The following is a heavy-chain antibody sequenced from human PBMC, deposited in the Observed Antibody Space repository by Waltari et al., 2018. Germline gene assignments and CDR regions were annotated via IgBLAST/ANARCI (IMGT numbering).Heavy chain of an antibody. CDR1: GYTFTGYY. J-gene: IGHJ6*03. CDR2: INPNSGGT. D-gene: IGHD2-2*01. CDR3: ARGYCSSTSCRYYYYYYMDV. V-gene: IGHV1-2*02. Sequence: QVQLVQSGAEVKKPGASVKVSCKASGYTFTGYYTHWVRQAPGQGLAWMGWINPNSGGTNYAQKFQGRVTMTRDTSISTAYMELSRLRSDDTAVYYCARGYCSSTSCRYYYYYYMDVWGKGTTVTVSS.